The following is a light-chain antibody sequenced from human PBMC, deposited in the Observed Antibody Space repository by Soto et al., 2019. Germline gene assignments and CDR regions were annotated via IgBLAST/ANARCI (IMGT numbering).Light chain of an antibody. CDR2: DVS. J-gene: IGLJ2*01. V-gene: IGLV2-14*01. CDR1: GSDVGGYNY. Sequence: QSVLTQPASVSGSPGQSITISCTGNGSDVGGYNYVSWYQQHPGKAPKVMIYDVSNRPSGVSNRFSGSKSGNTASLTISGLQAEDEADYYCSSYTSASTPLVFGGGTRSPS. CDR3: SSYTSASTPLV.